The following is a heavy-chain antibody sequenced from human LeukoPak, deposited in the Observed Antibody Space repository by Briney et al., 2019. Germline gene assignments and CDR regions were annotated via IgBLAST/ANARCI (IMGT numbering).Heavy chain of an antibody. D-gene: IGHD5-18*01. CDR2: IWYDGSNK. Sequence: PGGSLRLSCAASGFTFSSYAMTWVRQAPGKGLEWVAVIWYDGSNKYYADSVKGRFTISRDNSKNTLYLQMNSLRAEDTAVYYCAKDGGDTKAFDYWGQGTLVTVSS. CDR3: AKDGGDTKAFDY. CDR1: GFTFSSYA. V-gene: IGHV3-30*02. J-gene: IGHJ4*02.